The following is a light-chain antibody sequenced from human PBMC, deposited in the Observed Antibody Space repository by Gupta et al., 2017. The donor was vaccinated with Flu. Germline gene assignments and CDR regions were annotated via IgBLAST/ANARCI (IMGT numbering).Light chain of an antibody. CDR1: QSVSSY. CDR2: HSS. Sequence: PATLSLSPGERATLSCRASQSVSSYLAWYQQKPVQAPRLLIYHSSNRVTGIPARFSGSGSGTDFTLTISSLDPEDFAVYYCQQRCNWPLTFGGGTKVEIK. V-gene: IGKV3-11*01. CDR3: QQRCNWPLT. J-gene: IGKJ4*01.